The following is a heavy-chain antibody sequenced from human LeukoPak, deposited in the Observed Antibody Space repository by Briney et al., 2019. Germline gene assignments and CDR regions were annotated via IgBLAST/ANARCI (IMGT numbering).Heavy chain of an antibody. CDR3: ARDPIRQLWFGELPQFDP. CDR1: GYTFTGYY. J-gene: IGHJ5*02. Sequence: ASVKVSCKASGYTFTGYYMHLVRQAPGQGLEWMGWINPNSGGTNYAQKCRGSATMTGDTSIRTAYMEMSRLRSDDTAVYYCARDPIRQLWFGELPQFDPWGQGTLVTVSS. CDR2: INPNSGGT. V-gene: IGHV1-2*02. D-gene: IGHD3-10*01.